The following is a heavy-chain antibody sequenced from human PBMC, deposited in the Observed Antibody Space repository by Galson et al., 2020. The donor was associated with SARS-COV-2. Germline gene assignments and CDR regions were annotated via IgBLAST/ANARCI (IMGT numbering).Heavy chain of an antibody. CDR3: AKEANRRFIMVQGALGG. J-gene: IGHJ4*02. D-gene: IGHD3-10*01. Sequence: GGSLRLSCAASGFTFDDYAMHWVRQAPGKGLEWVSGISWNSGSIGYADSVKGRFTISRDNAKNSLYLQMNSLRAEDTDLYYCAKEANRRFIMVQGALGGWGQGTLVTVSS. CDR2: ISWNSGSI. CDR1: GFTFDDYA. V-gene: IGHV3-9*01.